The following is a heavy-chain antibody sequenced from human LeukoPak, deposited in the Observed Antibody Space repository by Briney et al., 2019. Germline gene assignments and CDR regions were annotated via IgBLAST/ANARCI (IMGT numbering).Heavy chain of an antibody. CDR2: IYPGDSDT. J-gene: IGHJ4*02. CDR3: ARRNFLGYYFDY. CDR1: GYTFTSYW. D-gene: IGHD1-1*01. V-gene: IGHV5-51*01. Sequence: GESLKISCKGPGYTFTSYWIGWVRQMPGKGLEWMGIIYPGDSDTRYSPSFQGQATISADKSISTAYLQWSSLKASDTAIYYCARRNFLGYYFDYWGQGTLVTVST.